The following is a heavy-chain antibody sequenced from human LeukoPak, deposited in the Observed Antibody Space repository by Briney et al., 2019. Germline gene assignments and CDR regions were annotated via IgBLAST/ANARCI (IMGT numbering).Heavy chain of an antibody. CDR3: AKDTYGMDV. CDR2: ISWNSGSI. Sequence: GGSLRLSCAASGFTFDDYAMHWVRQAPGKGLEWVSGISWNSGSIGYADSVKGRFTISRDNAMNSLYLQMNSLRAEDTALYYCAKDTYGMDVWGQGTTVTVSS. CDR1: GFTFDDYA. J-gene: IGHJ6*02. V-gene: IGHV3-9*01.